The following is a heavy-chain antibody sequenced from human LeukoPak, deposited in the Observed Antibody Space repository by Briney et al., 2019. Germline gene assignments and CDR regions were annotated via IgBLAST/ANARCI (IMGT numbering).Heavy chain of an antibody. CDR3: ARDKGCSSTSCYSYYYYGMDV. CDR1: GGSISSGSYY. CDR2: IYTSGST. Sequence: SQTLSLTCTVSGGSISSGSYYWSWIRQPAGKGLEWIVRIYTSGSTNYNPSLKSRVTISVDTSKNQFSLKLSSVTAADTAVYYCARDKGCSSTSCYSYYYYGMDVWGQGTTVTVSS. V-gene: IGHV4-61*02. D-gene: IGHD2-2*01. J-gene: IGHJ6*02.